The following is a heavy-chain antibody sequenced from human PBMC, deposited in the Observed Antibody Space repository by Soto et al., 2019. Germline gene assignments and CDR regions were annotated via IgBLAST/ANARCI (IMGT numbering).Heavy chain of an antibody. CDR1: GFTFSSYA. CDR3: ATLGHCSGGSCYRRIDY. D-gene: IGHD2-15*01. CDR2: ISGSGGST. J-gene: IGHJ4*02. V-gene: IGHV3-23*01. Sequence: EVPLLESGGGLVQPGGSLRLSCAASGFTFSSYAMSWVRQAPGKGLEWVSAISGSGGSTYYADSVKGRFTISRDNSKNTLYLQMNSLRAEDTAVYYCATLGHCSGGSCYRRIDYWGQGTLVTVSS.